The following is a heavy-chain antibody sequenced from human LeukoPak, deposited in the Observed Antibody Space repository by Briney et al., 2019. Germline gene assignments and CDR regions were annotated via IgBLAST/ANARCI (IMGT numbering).Heavy chain of an antibody. V-gene: IGHV1-69*13. Sequence: RASVKVSCKASGGTFSSYAISWVRQAPGQGLEWMGGIIPIFGTANYAQKFQDRVTITADESTSTAYMELSSLRSEDAAVYYCASLKMVRGVIITGPHDYWGQGTLVTVSS. D-gene: IGHD3-10*01. CDR3: ASLKMVRGVIITGPHDY. CDR1: GGTFSSYA. J-gene: IGHJ4*02. CDR2: IIPIFGTA.